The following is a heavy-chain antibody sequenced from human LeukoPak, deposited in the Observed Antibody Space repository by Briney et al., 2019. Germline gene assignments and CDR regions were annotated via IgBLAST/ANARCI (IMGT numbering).Heavy chain of an antibody. CDR2: VHLDGRT. CDR1: VGSATSTNW. CDR3: AREGGFYRPLDY. V-gene: IGHV4-4*02. Sequence: KPSETLSLTCGVSVGSATSTNWWTWVRQPPGKGLEWIGEVHLDGRTNYNPSLKSRLTMSVDLSENHVSLKLTSVTAADTAVYYCAREGGFYRPLDYSGQGTLVTVSS. D-gene: IGHD1-26*01. J-gene: IGHJ4*02.